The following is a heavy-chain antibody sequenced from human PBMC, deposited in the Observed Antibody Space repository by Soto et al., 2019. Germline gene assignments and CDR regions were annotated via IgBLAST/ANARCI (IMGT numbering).Heavy chain of an antibody. Sequence: QVQLVQSGAEVKKPGASVKVSCKASGYIFTTYGISWVRQAPGQGLAWMGWISANNGNTYYAQKFQGRVIMTTATPTRTSYMELRSLRSDDTAVYYCARDLQFYSDSSGYRDVFDICGHGTMVTVSS. J-gene: IGHJ3*02. CDR1: GYIFTTYG. CDR3: ARDLQFYSDSSGYRDVFDI. V-gene: IGHV1-18*01. CDR2: ISANNGNT. D-gene: IGHD3-22*01.